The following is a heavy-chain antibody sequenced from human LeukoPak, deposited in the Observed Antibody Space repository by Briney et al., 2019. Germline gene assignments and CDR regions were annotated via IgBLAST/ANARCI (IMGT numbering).Heavy chain of an antibody. CDR1: GFTFVDYG. Sequence: GGALSLSCSASGFTFVDYGICWVRPALWKGLELVSGINWNGGSTGYADSVKGRFTISRDNAKNSLYLQMNSLRAEDTALYYCARGLYYYDSSGYVSSNVRSGGLNHWGQGTLVTVSS. V-gene: IGHV3-20*04. D-gene: IGHD3-22*01. J-gene: IGHJ5*02. CDR3: ARGLYYYDSSGYVSSNVRSGGLNH. CDR2: INWNGGST.